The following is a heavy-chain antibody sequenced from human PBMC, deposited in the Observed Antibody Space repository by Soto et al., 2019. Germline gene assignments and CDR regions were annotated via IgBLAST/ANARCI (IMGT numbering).Heavy chain of an antibody. CDR1: GGSISSYF. CDR3: ARDLAAVPRAFDY. J-gene: IGHJ4*02. D-gene: IGHD6-13*01. CDR2: VYYTGTT. V-gene: IGHV4-59*01. Sequence: SETLSLTCTVSGGSISSYFYIWVRQPPGKGLEWIGSVYYTGTTDYSPSLKSRVTISVDTSKTQFSLNLRSVTAADTAVYYCARDLAAVPRAFDYWGRGTLVTVSS.